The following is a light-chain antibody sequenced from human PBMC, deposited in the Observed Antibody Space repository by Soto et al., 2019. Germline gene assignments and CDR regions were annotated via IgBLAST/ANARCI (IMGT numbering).Light chain of an antibody. V-gene: IGKV3-20*01. CDR1: QSVSSNY. CDR2: GAS. Sequence: EIVLTQSPGTLSLSPGERATLSCRASQSVSSNYLAWYQQKPGQAPKLLIYGASTRATGIPDRFSGSGSGTDFTLIISRLEPEDFAVYYCQKYGSSPPYTFGQGTKLEIK. CDR3: QKYGSSPPYT. J-gene: IGKJ2*01.